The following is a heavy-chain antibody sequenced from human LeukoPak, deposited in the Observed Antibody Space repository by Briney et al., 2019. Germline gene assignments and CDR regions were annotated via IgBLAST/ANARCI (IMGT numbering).Heavy chain of an antibody. V-gene: IGHV3-74*01. CDR1: GFTFSSYW. D-gene: IGHD6-13*01. CDR2: INSDGSST. J-gene: IGHJ4*02. CDR3: ARGGSYDGSWPLDY. Sequence: GGSLRLSCAASGFTFSSYWMHWVRQAPGKGLVWVSRINSDGSSTSYADSVKGRFTISRDNAKNTLYLQMNSLRAGDAAVYYCARGGSYDGSWPLDYWGQGTLVTVSS.